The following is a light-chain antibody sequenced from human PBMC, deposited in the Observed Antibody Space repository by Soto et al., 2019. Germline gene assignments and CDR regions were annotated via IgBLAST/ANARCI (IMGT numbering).Light chain of an antibody. CDR2: EVS. J-gene: IGLJ3*02. CDR3: SSYTSSSTWV. V-gene: IGLV2-14*01. CDR1: SSDVGGYNY. Sequence: QSALTQPASVSGSAGRSITISCTGSSSDVGGYNYVSWYQQHPGKAPKLMIYEVSNRPSGVSNRFSGSKSGNTASLTISGLQAEDAADYYCSSYTSSSTWVFGGGTKLTVL.